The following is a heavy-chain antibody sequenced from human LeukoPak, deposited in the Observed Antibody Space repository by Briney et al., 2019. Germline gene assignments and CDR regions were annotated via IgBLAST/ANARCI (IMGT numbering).Heavy chain of an antibody. CDR2: IYTSGST. CDR1: GGSISSGSYY. V-gene: IGHV4-61*02. D-gene: IGHD6-19*01. Sequence: SETLSLTCTVSGGSISSGSYYWSWIRQPAGEGLEWIGRIYTSGSTNYNPSLKSRVTISVDTSKNQFSLKLSSVTAADTAVYYCARESSGWYAFDIWGQGTMVTVSS. J-gene: IGHJ3*02. CDR3: ARESSGWYAFDI.